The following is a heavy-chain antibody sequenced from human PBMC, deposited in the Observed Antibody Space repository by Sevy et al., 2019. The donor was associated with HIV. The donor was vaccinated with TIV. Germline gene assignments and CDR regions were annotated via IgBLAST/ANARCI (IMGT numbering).Heavy chain of an antibody. D-gene: IGHD2-8*02. CDR2: IRYDGSNE. V-gene: IGHV3-30*02. CDR3: AKDRKVLLVVYAIPFDVFDI. J-gene: IGHJ3*02. CDR1: GFTFSNHA. Sequence: GGSLRLSCAASGFTFSNHAMHWVRQAPGKGLEWVAFIRYDGSNEYYADSVKGRFTTSRDNSKNTLYLQRNSLRPEDTAVYYCAKDRKVLLVVYAIPFDVFDIWGQGTMVTVSS.